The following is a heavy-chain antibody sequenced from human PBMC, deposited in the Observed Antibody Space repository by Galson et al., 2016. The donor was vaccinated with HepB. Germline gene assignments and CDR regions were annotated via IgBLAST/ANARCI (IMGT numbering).Heavy chain of an antibody. J-gene: IGHJ2*01. CDR1: GGSISSGGYY. CDR3: ARRERYSSWFRSYWYFDL. V-gene: IGHV4-31*03. D-gene: IGHD6-13*01. Sequence: TLSLTCTVSGGSISSGGYYWNWIRQHPGKGLEWIGYIHYSGSTYYKPSLKSRVTISVDTSKNQFSLKLSSVTAADTAVYYCARRERYSSWFRSYWYFDLWGRGTLVTVSS. CDR2: IHYSGST.